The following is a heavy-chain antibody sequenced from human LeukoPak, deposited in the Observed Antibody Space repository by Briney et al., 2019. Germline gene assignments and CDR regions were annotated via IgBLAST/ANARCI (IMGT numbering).Heavy chain of an antibody. CDR3: ARLYGYYYDSSGYYEDY. Sequence: ASVKVSCKASGGTFSSYAISWVRQAPGQGLEWMGWISAYNGNTNYAQKLQGRVTMTTDTSTSTAYMELRSLRSDDTAVYYCARLYGYYYDSSGYYEDYWGQGTLVTVSS. J-gene: IGHJ4*02. V-gene: IGHV1-18*01. D-gene: IGHD3-22*01. CDR1: GGTFSSYA. CDR2: ISAYNGNT.